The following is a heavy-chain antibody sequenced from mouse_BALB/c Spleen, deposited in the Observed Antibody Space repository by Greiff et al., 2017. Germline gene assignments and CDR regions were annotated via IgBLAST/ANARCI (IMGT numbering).Heavy chain of an antibody. CDR2: IRLKSNNYAT. J-gene: IGHJ3*01. CDR3: TDYYGSLCAY. Sequence: EVKLMESGGGLVQPGGSMKLSCVASGFTFSNYWMNWVRQSPEKGLEWVAEIRLKSNNYATHYAESVKGRFTISRDDSKSSVYLQMNNLRAEDTGIYHCTDYYGSLCAYWGKGTVVTVSA. D-gene: IGHD1-1*01. CDR1: GFTFSNYW. V-gene: IGHV6-6*02.